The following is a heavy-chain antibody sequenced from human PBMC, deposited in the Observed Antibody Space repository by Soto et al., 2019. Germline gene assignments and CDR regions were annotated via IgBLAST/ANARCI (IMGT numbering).Heavy chain of an antibody. Sequence: EVQLLESGGGLVQPGGSLRLSCAASGFTFNLYAMIWVRQAPGKGLEWVSSIGSRDGFTYYADSVKGRFTISRDNSKNTVSLQMTSLGADDTAVYYCAKGLGVAGTIFDYWGQGTLVTVSS. V-gene: IGHV3-23*01. D-gene: IGHD6-19*01. CDR2: IGSRDGFT. J-gene: IGHJ4*02. CDR3: AKGLGVAGTIFDY. CDR1: GFTFNLYA.